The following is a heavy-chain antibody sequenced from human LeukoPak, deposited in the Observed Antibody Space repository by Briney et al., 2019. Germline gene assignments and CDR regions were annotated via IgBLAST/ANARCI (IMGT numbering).Heavy chain of an antibody. J-gene: IGHJ4*02. Sequence: PRGSLRLSCAASGFTVSNYSMNWVRQAPGKGLEWVSYISSSSSTIYYADSVKGRFTISRDNAKNSLYLQMNSLRDEDTAVYYCAASGSSGWYYPNYWGQGTLVTVSS. CDR1: GFTVSNYS. CDR2: ISSSSSTI. V-gene: IGHV3-48*02. CDR3: AASGSSGWYYPNY. D-gene: IGHD6-19*01.